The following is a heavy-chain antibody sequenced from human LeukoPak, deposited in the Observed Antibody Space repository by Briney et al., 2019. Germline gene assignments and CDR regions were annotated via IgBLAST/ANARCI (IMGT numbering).Heavy chain of an antibody. CDR2: IYWDDDK. CDR3: AHRRIPSCGSGSQINWCDP. CDR1: AFSLTTTGVG. D-gene: IGHD3-10*01. J-gene: IGHJ5*02. Sequence: ESGPTLVKPTQTLTLTCTFSAFSLTTTGVGVGLIRQPPGKALEWLALIYWDDDKRYSPSLKSRLTITNDTSKNQVVLTMTNMDPVDTATYYCAHRRIPSCGSGSQINWCDPWGQGTLVTVSS. V-gene: IGHV2-5*02.